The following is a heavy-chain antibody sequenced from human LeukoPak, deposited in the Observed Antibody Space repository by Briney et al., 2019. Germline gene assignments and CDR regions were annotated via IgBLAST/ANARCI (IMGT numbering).Heavy chain of an antibody. V-gene: IGHV1-46*01. CDR2: INPRGGST. J-gene: IGHJ6*03. D-gene: IGHD3-3*02. CDR3: ARMGGRLSRDYYYYMDV. CDR1: GYTFTSYY. Sequence: ASVKVSCKAAGYTFTSYYMHWVRQAPGQGLEWMGIINPRGGSTSYAQKFQGRVTMTRDTSTSTVYMELSSLRSEDTAVYYCARMGGRLSRDYYYYMDVWGKGTTVTVSS.